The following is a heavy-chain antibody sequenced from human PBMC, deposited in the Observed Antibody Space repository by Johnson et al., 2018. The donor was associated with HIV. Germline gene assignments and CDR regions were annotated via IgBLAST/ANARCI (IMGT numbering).Heavy chain of an antibody. J-gene: IGHJ3*02. CDR3: ALDGRRGYSYDWGHDAFDI. V-gene: IGHV3-30*03. Sequence: QVQLVESGGGVVRPGGSLRLSCAASGFTFDDYGMSWVRQAPGKGLEWVAVISYDGSNKYYADSVKGRFTISRDNSKNTLYLQMNSLRAEDTAVYYCALDGRRGYSYDWGHDAFDIWGRGTMLTVSS. CDR2: ISYDGSNK. D-gene: IGHD5-18*01. CDR1: GFTFDDYG.